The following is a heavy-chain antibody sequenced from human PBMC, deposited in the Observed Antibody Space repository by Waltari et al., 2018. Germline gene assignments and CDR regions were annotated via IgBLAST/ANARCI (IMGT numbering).Heavy chain of an antibody. CDR1: GGSISSPS. CDR2: IYYSGST. CDR3: ARDGSGSRDAFDI. J-gene: IGHJ3*02. Sequence: QVQLQESGPGLVKPSETLSLPCTVSGGSISSPSWSWIRQPPGKGLEWIGYIYYSGSTNDNPSLKSRVTLSVDTSKNQCSLKLSSVTAADTAVYYCARDGSGSRDAFDIWGQGTMVTVSS. D-gene: IGHD1-26*01. V-gene: IGHV4-59*11.